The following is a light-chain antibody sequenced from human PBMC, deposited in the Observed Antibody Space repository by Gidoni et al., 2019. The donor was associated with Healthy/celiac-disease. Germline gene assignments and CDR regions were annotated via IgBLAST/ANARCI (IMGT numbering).Light chain of an antibody. V-gene: IGKV1-5*03. Sequence: TITCRASQSISSWLHWYQQKPGKAPKLLIYKASSLESGVPSRFSGSGSGTEFTLTISSLQPDDFATYYCQQYNSYSPYTFGQGTKLEIK. J-gene: IGKJ2*01. CDR1: QSISSW. CDR2: KAS. CDR3: QQYNSYSPYT.